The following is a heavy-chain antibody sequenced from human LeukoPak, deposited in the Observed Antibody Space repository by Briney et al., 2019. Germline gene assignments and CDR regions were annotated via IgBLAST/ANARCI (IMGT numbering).Heavy chain of an antibody. V-gene: IGHV4-39*07. Sequence: SETLSLTCTVSGGSIRSSYYYWGWIRQPPGKGLEWIGSIYDSGSTYYNPSLKSRVTISVDTSKNQFSLKLSSVTAADTAVYYCARGSGITIFGVVTQWGQGTLVTVSS. CDR1: GGSIRSSYYY. D-gene: IGHD3-3*01. CDR3: ARGSGITIFGVVTQ. J-gene: IGHJ4*02. CDR2: IYDSGST.